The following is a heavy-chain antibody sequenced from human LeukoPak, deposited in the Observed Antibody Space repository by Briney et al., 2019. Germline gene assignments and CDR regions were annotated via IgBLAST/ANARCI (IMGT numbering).Heavy chain of an antibody. V-gene: IGHV3-9*01. D-gene: IGHD5-12*01. J-gene: IGHJ4*02. CDR3: AKGGTDAYSGYDFFDY. CDR1: GFTFDDYA. Sequence: PGGSLRLSCAASGFTFDDYAMHWVRQAPGKGLEWVSGISWNSGSIGYADSVKGRFTISRDNAKNSLYLQMNSLRAEDTALYYCAKGGTDAYSGYDFFDYWGQGTLVTVSS. CDR2: ISWNSGSI.